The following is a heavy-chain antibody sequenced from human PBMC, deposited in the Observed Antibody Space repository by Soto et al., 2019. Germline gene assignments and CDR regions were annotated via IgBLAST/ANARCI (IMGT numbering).Heavy chain of an antibody. CDR2: IYYSGST. CDR1: GGSISSSSYY. D-gene: IGHD4-17*01. J-gene: IGHJ3*02. CDR3: ARQSPVWSTVTQLGAFDI. V-gene: IGHV4-39*01. Sequence: QLQLQESGPGLVKPSETLSLTCTVSGGSISSSSYYWGWIRQPPGKGLEWIGSIYYSGSTYYNPSLKGRVTISVDTSKNQFALKLSSVTAADTAVYYCARQSPVWSTVTQLGAFDIWGQGTMVTVSS.